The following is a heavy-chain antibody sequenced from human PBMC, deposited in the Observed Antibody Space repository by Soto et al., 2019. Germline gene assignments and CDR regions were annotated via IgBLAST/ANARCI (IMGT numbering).Heavy chain of an antibody. V-gene: IGHV4-34*01. CDR2: INHSGST. CDR3: ARGLKTRPLRGPLAY. D-gene: IGHD2-15*01. J-gene: IGHJ1*01. Sequence: PSETLSLTCAVYGGSFSGYYWSWIRQPPGKGLEWIGEINHSGSTNYNPSLKSRVTISVDTSKNQFSLKLSSVTAADTAVYYCARGLKTRPLRGPLAYWGQGTLVTVSS. CDR1: GGSFSGYY.